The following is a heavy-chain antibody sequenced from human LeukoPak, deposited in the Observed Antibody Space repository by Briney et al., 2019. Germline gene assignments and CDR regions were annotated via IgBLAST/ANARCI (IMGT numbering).Heavy chain of an antibody. Sequence: SETLSLTCAVYGGSFGGYYWSWIRQPPGKGLEWIGEINHSGSTNYNPSLKSRVTISVDTSKNQFSLKLSSVTAADTAVYYCARGIGTAMAYYFDYWGQGTLVTVSS. J-gene: IGHJ4*02. CDR1: GGSFGGYY. V-gene: IGHV4-34*01. D-gene: IGHD5-18*01. CDR3: ARGIGTAMAYYFDY. CDR2: INHSGST.